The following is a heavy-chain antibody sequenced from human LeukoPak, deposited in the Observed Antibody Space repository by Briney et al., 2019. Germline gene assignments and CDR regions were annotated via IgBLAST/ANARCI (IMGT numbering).Heavy chain of an antibody. J-gene: IGHJ6*03. Sequence: SETLSLTCTVSGYSITSSYYWGWIRPPPGKGLEWIGNFYHSGSTYYNPSLKSRVTISVDASKNQFSLKLSSVTAADTAVYYCARDGWAIYYYYMDVWGKGTMVTVSS. D-gene: IGHD6-19*01. CDR2: FYHSGST. V-gene: IGHV4-38-2*02. CDR3: ARDGWAIYYYYMDV. CDR1: GYSITSSYY.